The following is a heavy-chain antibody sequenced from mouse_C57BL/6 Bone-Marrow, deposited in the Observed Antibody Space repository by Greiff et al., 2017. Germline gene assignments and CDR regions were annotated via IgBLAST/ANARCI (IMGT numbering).Heavy chain of an antibody. Sequence: QVQLQPPGAELVMPGASVKLSCKASGYTFTSYWMHWVKQRPGQGLEWIGEIDPSDSYTNYNQKFKGKSTLTVDKSSSTAYMQLSSLTSEDSAVYYCAREGAQAPYYFDYWGQGTTLTVSS. CDR1: GYTFTSYW. J-gene: IGHJ2*01. D-gene: IGHD3-2*02. V-gene: IGHV1-69*01. CDR3: AREGAQAPYYFDY. CDR2: IDPSDSYT.